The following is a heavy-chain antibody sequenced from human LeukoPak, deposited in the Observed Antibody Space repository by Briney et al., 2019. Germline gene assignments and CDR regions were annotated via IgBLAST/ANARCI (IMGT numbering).Heavy chain of an antibody. V-gene: IGHV3-7*01. D-gene: IGHD3-16*02. J-gene: IGHJ5*02. CDR1: GFIFRNYW. Sequence: GGSLRLSCAASGFIFRNYWMSWVRQAPGKGLEWVANIKEDGREKYYVESVKGRFTISRDNAKNSLYLQMSSLRAEDTAVYYSARGVIIRGRLDPWGQGTLATVSS. CDR2: IKEDGREK. CDR3: ARGVIIRGRLDP.